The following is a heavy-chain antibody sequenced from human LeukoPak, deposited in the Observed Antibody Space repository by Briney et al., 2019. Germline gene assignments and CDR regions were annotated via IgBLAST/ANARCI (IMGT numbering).Heavy chain of an antibody. CDR2: ISAYNGKT. V-gene: IGHV1-18*01. J-gene: IGHJ4*02. CDR3: ARDPIVLMVYATGGYFDY. Sequence: ASVKVSCKASGYTFTSYGISWVRQAPGQGLEWMGWISAYNGKTNYAQKLQGRVTMTTDTSTSTAYMELRSLRSDDTAVYYCARDPIVLMVYATGGYFDYWGQGTLVTVSS. CDR1: GYTFTSYG. D-gene: IGHD2-8*01.